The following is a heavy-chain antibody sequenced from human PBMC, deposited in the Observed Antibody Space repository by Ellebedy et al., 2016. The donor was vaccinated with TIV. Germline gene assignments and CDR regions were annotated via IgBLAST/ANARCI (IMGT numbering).Heavy chain of an antibody. CDR3: ARGRPYYNHGLDV. Sequence: MPGGSLRLSCAVYDTYFRGFCWAWLRQPLGGGLEWIAEIHQSGATHSNPYLQSRVTLSVDTSKKQFSLRLSAVTAADTAVYYCARGRPYYNHGLDVWGQGTTVIVSS. CDR2: IHQSGAT. CDR1: DTYFRGFC. J-gene: IGHJ6*02. V-gene: IGHV4-34*01.